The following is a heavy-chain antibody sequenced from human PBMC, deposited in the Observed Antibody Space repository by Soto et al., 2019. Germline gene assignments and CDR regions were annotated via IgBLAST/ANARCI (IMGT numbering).Heavy chain of an antibody. CDR1: GGTFSSYA. Sequence: GASVKVSCKASGGTFSSYAISWVRQAPGQGLEWMGGIIPIFGTANYAQKFQGRVTITADKSTSTAYMELSSLRSEDTAVYYCARGIQLWLLGSYYYYSMDVWGQGTTVTVSS. V-gene: IGHV1-69*06. CDR2: IIPIFGTA. CDR3: ARGIQLWLLGSYYYYSMDV. D-gene: IGHD5-18*01. J-gene: IGHJ6*02.